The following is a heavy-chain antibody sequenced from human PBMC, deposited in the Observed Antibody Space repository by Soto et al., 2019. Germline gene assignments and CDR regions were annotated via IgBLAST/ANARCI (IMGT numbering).Heavy chain of an antibody. J-gene: IGHJ5*02. Sequence: SETLSLTCAVYGGSFSGYYWSWIRQPPGKGLEWIGEINHSGSTNYNPSLKSRVTISVDTSKNHFSLKLSSVTAADTAVYYCARDLTGDYSSGPNNGFDPWGQGTLVTVSS. CDR1: GGSFSGYY. D-gene: IGHD1-26*01. CDR3: ARDLTGDYSSGPNNGFDP. CDR2: INHSGST. V-gene: IGHV4-34*01.